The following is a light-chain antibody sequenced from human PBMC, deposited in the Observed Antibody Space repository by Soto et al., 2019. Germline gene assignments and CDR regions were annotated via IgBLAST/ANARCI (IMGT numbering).Light chain of an antibody. CDR1: RSDVGGYNF. V-gene: IGLV2-8*01. J-gene: IGLJ2*01. CDR2: AVS. Sequence: QSALTQPPSASGSPGQSVTISCTGTRSDVGGYNFVSWYRQHPGKAPKLLLYAVSQRPAGVPARFSGSKSGNTASLTVSGLQAEDEADYYCSSYAGSNNVVFGGGPKLTVL. CDR3: SSYAGSNNVV.